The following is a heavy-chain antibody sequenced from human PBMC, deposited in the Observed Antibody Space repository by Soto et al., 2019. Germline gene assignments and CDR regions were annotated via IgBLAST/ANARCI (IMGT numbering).Heavy chain of an antibody. CDR2: ISGSGGST. CDR1: GFTFSSYA. J-gene: IGHJ3*02. CDR3: AKMLLWFGELLDAFDI. D-gene: IGHD3-10*01. V-gene: IGHV3-23*01. Sequence: GGSLRFSCAASGFTFSSYAMSWARQAPGKGLEWVSAISGSGGSTYYADSVKGRFTISRDNSKNTLYLQMNSLRAEDTAVYYCAKMLLWFGELLDAFDIWGQGTMVTVSS.